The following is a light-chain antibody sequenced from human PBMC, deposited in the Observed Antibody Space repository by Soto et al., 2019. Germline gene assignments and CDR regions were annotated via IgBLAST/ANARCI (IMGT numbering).Light chain of an antibody. CDR2: SNN. CDR3: AAWDDSLTHVV. J-gene: IGLJ2*01. V-gene: IGLV1-44*01. CDR1: SSNIGSNT. Sequence: QSVLTQPPSASGTPGQRVTISCSGSSSNIGSNTVNWYQQLPGTAPKLLIYSNNQRPSGVPDRFSGSKSGTSASLAISGLPSEDEADYYCAAWDDSLTHVVFGGGTKLTVL.